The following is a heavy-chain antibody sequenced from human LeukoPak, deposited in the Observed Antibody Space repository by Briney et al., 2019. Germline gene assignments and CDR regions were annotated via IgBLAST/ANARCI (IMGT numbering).Heavy chain of an antibody. D-gene: IGHD5-18*01. J-gene: IGHJ4*02. Sequence: SETLSLTCTLSGGSISSGGYYWSWIRQHPGKGLEWIGYIYYSGSTYYNPSLKSRVTISVDTSKNQFSLKLSSVTAADTAVYYCARGRGYSYVDYWGQGTLVTVSS. CDR2: IYYSGST. CDR1: GGSISSGGYY. CDR3: ARGRGYSYVDY. V-gene: IGHV4-31*03.